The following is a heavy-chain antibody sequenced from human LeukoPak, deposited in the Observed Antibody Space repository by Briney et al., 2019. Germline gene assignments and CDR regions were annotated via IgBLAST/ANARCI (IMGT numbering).Heavy chain of an antibody. D-gene: IGHD3-10*01. CDR2: IIPIFGTA. J-gene: IGHJ4*02. CDR3: ARSARERLWFGELYFDN. CDR1: GGTFSSYA. V-gene: IGHV1-69*13. Sequence: SVKVSCKASGGTFSSYAISWVRQAPGQGLEWMGGIIPIFGTANYAQKFQGRVTITADESTSTAYMELSSLRSEDTAVYYCARSARERLWFGELYFDNWGQGTLVTVSS.